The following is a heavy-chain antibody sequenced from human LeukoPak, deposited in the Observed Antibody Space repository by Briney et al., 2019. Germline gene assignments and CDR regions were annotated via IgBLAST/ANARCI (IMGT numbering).Heavy chain of an antibody. D-gene: IGHD2-2*01. CDR1: GYSISSGYY. J-gene: IGHJ3*02. CDR3: ARSPGPFSSTSCYAKTADGAFDI. Sequence: SETLSLTCAVSGYSISSGYYWGWIRQPPGKGLEWIGSIYHSGNIYYNPSLKSRVTISVDTSKNQFSLNLSSVTAADTAVYYCARSPGPFSSTSCYAKTADGAFDIWGQGTMVTVSS. CDR2: IYHSGNI. V-gene: IGHV4-38-2*01.